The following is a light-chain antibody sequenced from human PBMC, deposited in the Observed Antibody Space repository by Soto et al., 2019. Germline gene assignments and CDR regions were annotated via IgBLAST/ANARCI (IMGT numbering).Light chain of an antibody. CDR3: CSYTDSNTRQIV. Sequence: QSVLTQPASVSGSPGQSINISCTGTSSDVGGYNYISWYQHHPGKAPKLIIYNVSNRPSGVANPFSGSKSGNTASLTISGLQPEDEADYYCCSYTDSNTRQIVFGTGTKVTVL. CDR1: SSDVGGYNY. J-gene: IGLJ1*01. V-gene: IGLV2-14*03. CDR2: NVS.